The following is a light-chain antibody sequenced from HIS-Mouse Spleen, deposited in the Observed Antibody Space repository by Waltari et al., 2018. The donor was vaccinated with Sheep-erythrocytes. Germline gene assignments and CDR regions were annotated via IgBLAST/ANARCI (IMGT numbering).Light chain of an antibody. V-gene: IGKV4-1*01. Sequence: DIVMTQSPDSLAVSLGERAPINCKSSQSVLYSSNNKNYLAWYQQKLGQPPKLLIYWASTRESGVPDRFSGSGSGTDFTLTISSLQAEDVAVYYCQQYYSTLTFGGGTKVEIK. CDR3: QQYYSTLT. CDR2: WAS. J-gene: IGKJ4*01. CDR1: QSVLYSSNNKNY.